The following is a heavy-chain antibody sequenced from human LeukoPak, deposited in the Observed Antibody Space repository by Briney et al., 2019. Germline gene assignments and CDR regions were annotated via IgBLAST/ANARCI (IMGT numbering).Heavy chain of an antibody. D-gene: IGHD1-26*01. CDR1: GGSISSSNYY. J-gene: IGHJ4*02. Sequence: SETLSLTCTFSGGSISSSNYYWGWIRQPPGKGLEWIGSIYYSGSTYYNPSLKSRVTISVDTSKNQFSLKLSSVTAADTAVYYCARVRGGSFIRFDYWGQGTLVTVSS. CDR2: IYYSGST. CDR3: ARVRGGSFIRFDY. V-gene: IGHV4-39*07.